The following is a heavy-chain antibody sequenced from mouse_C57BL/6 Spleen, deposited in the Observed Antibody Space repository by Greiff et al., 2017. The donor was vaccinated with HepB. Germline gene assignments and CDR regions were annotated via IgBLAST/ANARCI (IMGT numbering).Heavy chain of an antibody. CDR3: TILNSMVFDY. CDR2: IYPGNSDT. V-gene: IGHV1-5*01. CDR1: GYTFTSYW. Sequence: VQLQQSGTVLARPGASVKMSCKTSGYTFTSYWMHWVKQRPGQGLEWIGAIYPGNSDTSYNQKFKGKAKLTAVTSASTPYMELSSLTNEDSAVYYCTILNSMVFDYWGQGTTLTVSS. D-gene: IGHD2-2*01. J-gene: IGHJ2*01.